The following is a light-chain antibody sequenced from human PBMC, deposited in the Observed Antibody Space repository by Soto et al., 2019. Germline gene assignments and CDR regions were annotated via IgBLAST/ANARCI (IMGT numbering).Light chain of an antibody. CDR1: QSISTW. Sequence: DIQMTQSPSTLSASVGGRVTMTSRGSQSISTWLAWYQQKPGKAPKLLIYSASDLESGVPSRFSGSGFGTEFTLTITSLQPDDFATYYCQQYNSYSTFGPATFGQGTKVDIK. CDR2: SAS. CDR3: QQYNSYSTFGPAT. J-gene: IGKJ1*01. V-gene: IGKV1-5*03.